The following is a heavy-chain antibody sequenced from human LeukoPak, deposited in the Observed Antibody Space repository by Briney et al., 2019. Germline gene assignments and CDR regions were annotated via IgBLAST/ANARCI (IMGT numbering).Heavy chain of an antibody. Sequence: KSSETLSLTCTVSGGSISGYYWNWIRQPPGKGLEWIAYISFSGSTNSNPSLKSRVTISADTSKNQFSLKLSSVTAADTAVYYCARHEAAFDIWGQGTMVTVSS. J-gene: IGHJ3*02. CDR1: GGSISGYY. CDR2: ISFSGST. V-gene: IGHV4-59*08. CDR3: ARHEAAFDI.